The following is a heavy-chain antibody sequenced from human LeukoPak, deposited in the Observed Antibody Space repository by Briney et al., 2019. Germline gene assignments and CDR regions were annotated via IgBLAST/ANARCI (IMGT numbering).Heavy chain of an antibody. D-gene: IGHD3-10*01. Sequence: GGSLRLSCAASGFTFSSYSMNWVRQAPGKGLEWVSAISGSGGSTYYADSVKGRFTISRDNSKNTLYLQMNSLRAEDTAVYYCARDLFSGSDYYGLGSGGFQHWGQGTLVTVSS. CDR2: ISGSGGST. CDR1: GFTFSSYS. J-gene: IGHJ1*01. V-gene: IGHV3-23*01. CDR3: ARDLFSGSDYYGLGSGGFQH.